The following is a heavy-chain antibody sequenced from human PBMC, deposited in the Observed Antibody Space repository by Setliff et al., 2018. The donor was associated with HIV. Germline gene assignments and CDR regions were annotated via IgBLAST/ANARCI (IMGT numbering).Heavy chain of an antibody. CDR1: GGTFSSYT. D-gene: IGHD3-16*01. CDR2: SIPILGIG. J-gene: IGHJ6*03. V-gene: IGHV1-69*02. Sequence: GASVKVSCKASGGTFSSYTINWVRQAPGQGLEWMGRSIPILGIGNDEQAQKFKGRVTFTADKSTSTVYMELSSLRSEDTAVYYCARCGAGEWHLYMDVWGKGTAGTVSS. CDR3: ARCGAGEWHLYMDV.